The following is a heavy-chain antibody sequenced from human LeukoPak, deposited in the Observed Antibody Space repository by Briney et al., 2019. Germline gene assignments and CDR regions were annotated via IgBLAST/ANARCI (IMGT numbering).Heavy chain of an antibody. CDR2: IYYSGST. CDR3: ARGPTYYDFWSGYYDY. CDR1: GGSISSYY. V-gene: IGHV4-59*01. Sequence: SETLSLTCTVSGGSISSYYWSWIRQPPGKGLEWIGYIYYSGSTNYNPSLKSRVTISVDTSKNQFSLKLSSVTAADTAVYYCARGPTYYDFWSGYYDYWGQGTLVTVSS. D-gene: IGHD3-3*01. J-gene: IGHJ4*02.